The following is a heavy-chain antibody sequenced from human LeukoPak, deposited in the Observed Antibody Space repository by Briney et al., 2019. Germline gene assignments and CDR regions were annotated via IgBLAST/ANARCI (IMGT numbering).Heavy chain of an antibody. D-gene: IGHD3-3*01. Sequence: GGSLRLSCAASGFTFSSYWMSWVRQAPGKGLEWVANIKQDGSEKYYVDSLKGRFTISRDNAKNSLYLQMNSLRAEDTAVYHCARQYYDFWSGYYVFDYYYYMDVWGKGTTVTVSS. CDR2: IKQDGSEK. CDR3: ARQYYDFWSGYYVFDYYYYMDV. J-gene: IGHJ6*03. CDR1: GFTFSSYW. V-gene: IGHV3-7*01.